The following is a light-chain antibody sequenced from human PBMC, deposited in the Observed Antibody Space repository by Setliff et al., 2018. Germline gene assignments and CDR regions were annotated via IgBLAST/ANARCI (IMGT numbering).Light chain of an antibody. CDR2: DVS. CDR1: SGDVGGYDY. V-gene: IGLV2-14*01. J-gene: IGLJ1*01. CDR3: GSYTSINTLLYI. Sequence: QSALTQPASVSGSPGQSITISCTGTSGDVGGYDYVSWYQQHPGKAPKLMIYDVSNRPSGVSNRFSGSKSGNTASLTISGLQAEDEADYYCGSYTSINTLLYIFGTGTK.